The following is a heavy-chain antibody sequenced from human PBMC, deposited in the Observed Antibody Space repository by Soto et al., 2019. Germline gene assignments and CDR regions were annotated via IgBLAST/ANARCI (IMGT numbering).Heavy chain of an antibody. D-gene: IGHD3-10*01. CDR1: GGSISSSSYY. V-gene: IGHV4-39*01. CDR3: ATHRGPMVRGVISNWFDP. CDR2: IYYSGST. Sequence: SETLSLTCTVSGGSISSSSYYWGWTRQPPGKGLEWIGSIYYSGSTYYNPSLKSRVTISVDTSKNQFSLKLSSVTAADTAVYYCATHRGPMVRGVISNWFDPWGQGTLVTVSS. J-gene: IGHJ5*02.